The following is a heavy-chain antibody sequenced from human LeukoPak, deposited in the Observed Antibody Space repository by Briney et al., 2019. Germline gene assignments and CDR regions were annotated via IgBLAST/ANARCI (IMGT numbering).Heavy chain of an antibody. CDR3: ARKENTIFEP. D-gene: IGHD3-3*01. V-gene: IGHV1-18*01. Sequence: ASVKVSCKASGYTFTSYDINWVRQATGQGLEWMGWISAYNGNTNYAQKLQGRVTMTTDTSTSTAYMELRSLRSDDTAVYYCARKENTIFEPWGQGTLVTVSS. CDR2: ISAYNGNT. CDR1: GYTFTSYD. J-gene: IGHJ5*02.